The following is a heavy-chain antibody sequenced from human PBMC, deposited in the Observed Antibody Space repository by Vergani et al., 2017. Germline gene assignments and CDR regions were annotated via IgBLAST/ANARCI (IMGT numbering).Heavy chain of an antibody. D-gene: IGHD1-26*01. Sequence: QVQLVQSGAEVKKPGSSVKVSCKASGGTFSSYAISWVRQAPGQGLEWKGRIIPIFGTANYAQKFQGRVTITADESTSTAYMELSSLRSEDTAVYYCARPDSIVGALEHRFDYWGQGTLVTVSS. CDR1: GGTFSSYA. V-gene: IGHV1-69*18. CDR2: IIPIFGTA. CDR3: ARPDSIVGALEHRFDY. J-gene: IGHJ4*02.